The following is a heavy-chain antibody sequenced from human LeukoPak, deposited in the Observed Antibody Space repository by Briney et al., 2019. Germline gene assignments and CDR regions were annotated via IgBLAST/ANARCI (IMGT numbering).Heavy chain of an antibody. V-gene: IGHV3-7*04. CDR2: INQDGSGK. J-gene: IGHJ5*02. CDR1: GFTFSNYW. CDR3: ARVRTGTTNWFDP. Sequence: GGPLRLSCAASGFTFSNYWMSWVRQAPGKGLEWVATINQDGSGKYYVDSVKGRFTISRDNAKNSLHLQMSSLRAEDTAVYYCARVRTGTTNWFDPWGQGTLVTVSS. D-gene: IGHD1-1*01.